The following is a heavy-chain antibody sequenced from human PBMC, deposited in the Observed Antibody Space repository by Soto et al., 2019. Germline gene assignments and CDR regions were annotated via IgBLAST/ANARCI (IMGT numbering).Heavy chain of an antibody. CDR1: GGSISSYY. CDR2: IYYSGST. CDR3: ARVSGYDRGDWFDP. Sequence: SETLSLTCTVSGGSISSYYWSWIRQPPGKGLEWIGYIYYSGSTNYNPSLKSRVTISVDTSKNQFSLKLSSVTAADRAVYYCARVSGYDRGDWFDPWGQGTLVTVSS. D-gene: IGHD5-12*01. J-gene: IGHJ5*02. V-gene: IGHV4-59*01.